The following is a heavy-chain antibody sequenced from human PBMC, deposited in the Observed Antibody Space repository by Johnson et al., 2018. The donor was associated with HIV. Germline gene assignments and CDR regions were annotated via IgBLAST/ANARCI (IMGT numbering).Heavy chain of an antibody. CDR2: ISGSGGTI. D-gene: IGHD3-10*01. Sequence: QVQLVESGGGLVKPGGSLRLSCTASGFSFSDYYMSWIRQAPGKGLEWVSYISGSGGTIYNADSVKGRFTISRDNAKNSLYLQMNSLRAEDTAVYYCARDPYGSGPYVAFDIWGQGTMVTVSS. CDR1: GFSFSDYY. V-gene: IGHV3-11*04. J-gene: IGHJ3*02. CDR3: ARDPYGSGPYVAFDI.